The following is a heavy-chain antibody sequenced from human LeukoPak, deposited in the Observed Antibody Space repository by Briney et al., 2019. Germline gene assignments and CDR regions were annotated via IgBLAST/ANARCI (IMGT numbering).Heavy chain of an antibody. J-gene: IGHJ4*02. V-gene: IGHV3-21*04. CDR3: AKDMYYYDSSPNDY. CDR2: ISSGSSNI. CDR1: GFIFSTYS. Sequence: PGGSLRLSCTASGFIFSTYSMIWVRQAPGKGLEWVSSISSGSSNIYYADSVKGRFTISRDNAQNSLYLQMNSLRAEDTAVYYCAKDMYYYDSSPNDYWGQGTLVTVSS. D-gene: IGHD3-22*01.